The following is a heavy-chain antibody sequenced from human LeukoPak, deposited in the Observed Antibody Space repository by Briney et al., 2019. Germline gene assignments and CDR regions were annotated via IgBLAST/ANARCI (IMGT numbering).Heavy chain of an antibody. J-gene: IGHJ4*02. Sequence: GGSLRLSCAASGFTFSSYTMNWVRQAPGKGLEWVSAISGSGGSTYYADSVKGRFTISRDNSKNTLYLQMNGLRAEDTAVYYCAKTRGYYYDSSGPLDYWGQGTLVTVSS. V-gene: IGHV3-23*01. CDR2: ISGSGGST. D-gene: IGHD3-22*01. CDR1: GFTFSSYT. CDR3: AKTRGYYYDSSGPLDY.